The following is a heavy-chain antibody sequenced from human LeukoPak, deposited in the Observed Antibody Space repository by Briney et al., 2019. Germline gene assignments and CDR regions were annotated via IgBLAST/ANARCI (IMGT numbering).Heavy chain of an antibody. CDR2: IYYSGST. CDR1: GGSISSYY. Sequence: SETLSLTCTVSGGSISSYYWSWIRQPPGEGLEWIGYIYYSGSTNYNPSLKSRVTISVDTSKNQFSLTLSSVTAADTAVYYCARGYDTIFGVVITDDAFDIWGQGTMVTVSS. CDR3: ARGYDTIFGVVITDDAFDI. J-gene: IGHJ3*02. D-gene: IGHD3-3*01. V-gene: IGHV4-59*01.